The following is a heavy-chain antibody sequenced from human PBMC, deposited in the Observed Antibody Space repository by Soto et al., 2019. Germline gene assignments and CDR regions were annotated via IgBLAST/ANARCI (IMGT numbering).Heavy chain of an antibody. V-gene: IGHV4-31*03. J-gene: IGHJ4*02. D-gene: IGHD3-22*01. CDR1: GGSITSGGHY. Sequence: PSETLSLTCTVSGGSITSGGHYWAWIRQHPGKGLEWIGYMFHSGSTHYNPSLKSRISISVDTSASTAYMELSSLRSEDTAVYYCARDPLRPSYSSGYLDYWGQGTLVTVSS. CDR3: ARDPLRPSYSSGYLDY. CDR2: MFHSGST.